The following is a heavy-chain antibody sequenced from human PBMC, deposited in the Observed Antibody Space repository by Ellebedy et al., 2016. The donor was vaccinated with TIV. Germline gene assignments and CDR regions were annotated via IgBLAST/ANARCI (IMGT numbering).Heavy chain of an antibody. J-gene: IGHJ3*02. D-gene: IGHD3-10*01. CDR2: AYPIGAT. Sequence: MPGGSLRPSCPLSAGSVTSFYWSWVRQPPGKVLEWIGYAYPIGATKYNPSLKTRVSMSLDMSKNHFSLRLTSVTATDTAVYYCARDCRGVDEPFDIWGQGTMVTVSS. CDR1: AGSVTSFY. V-gene: IGHV4-59*02. CDR3: ARDCRGVDEPFDI.